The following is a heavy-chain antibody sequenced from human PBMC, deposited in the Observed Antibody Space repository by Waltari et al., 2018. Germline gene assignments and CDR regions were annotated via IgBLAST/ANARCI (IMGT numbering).Heavy chain of an antibody. CDR1: GYSISSGYY. J-gene: IGHJ2*01. CDR3: ARSTGEQYFDL. Sequence: QVQLQESGPGLVKPSETLSLTCAVSGYSISSGYYWGWIRQPPGKGLEWIGSIYHSWSTDEKQALKSRVTISVDTSKNQYSLKLSSVTAADTAVYYCARSTGEQYFDLWGRGTLVTVSA. CDR2: IYHSWST. V-gene: IGHV4-38-2*01. D-gene: IGHD7-27*01.